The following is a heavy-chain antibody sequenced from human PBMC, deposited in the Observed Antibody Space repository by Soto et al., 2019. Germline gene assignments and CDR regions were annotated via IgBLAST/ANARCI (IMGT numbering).Heavy chain of an antibody. CDR2: ISGGGDTT. Sequence: EVQLLESGGGLVQPGGSLRLSCAASGFTFNNYAMTWVRQAPGKGLEWVSAISGGGDTTSYADSVKGRFTVSRDGSKNTLYLQISSLRAEDTALYYCAKGRGGSGSLTPRVDLWGQGTLVTVSS. CDR3: AKGRGGSGSLTPRVDL. CDR1: GFTFNNYA. J-gene: IGHJ4*02. D-gene: IGHD3-10*01. V-gene: IGHV3-23*01.